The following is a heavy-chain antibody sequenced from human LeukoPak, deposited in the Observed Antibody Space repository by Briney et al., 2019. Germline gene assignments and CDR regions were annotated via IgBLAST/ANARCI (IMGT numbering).Heavy chain of an antibody. CDR3: VRDDSNGADY. Sequence: GGSLRLSCAASGFSFSNFWMLWVHQVPGKGLACVSRIDSAGGGTAYADSVKGRFSISRDNSKNTLDLQMNFLRVEDTGVYYCVRDDSNGADYWGPGTLVTVSS. CDR2: IDSAGGGT. J-gene: IGHJ4*02. V-gene: IGHV3-74*01. CDR1: GFSFSNFW. D-gene: IGHD5-18*01.